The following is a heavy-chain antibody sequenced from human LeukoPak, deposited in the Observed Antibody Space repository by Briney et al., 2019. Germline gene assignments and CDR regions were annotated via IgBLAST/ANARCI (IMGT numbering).Heavy chain of an antibody. V-gene: IGHV3-23*01. CDR2: ISSSGGST. Sequence: PGGSLRLSCAASGFTFSSSAMRWVRQAPGKGLEWVSSISSSGGSTYYADSVKGRFAVSRDNSKNTLYLQMNSPRAEDTALYFCARKDVLTGYYDNGGQGTLVTVSS. CDR3: ARKDVLTGYYDN. J-gene: IGHJ4*02. CDR1: GFTFSSSA. D-gene: IGHD3-9*01.